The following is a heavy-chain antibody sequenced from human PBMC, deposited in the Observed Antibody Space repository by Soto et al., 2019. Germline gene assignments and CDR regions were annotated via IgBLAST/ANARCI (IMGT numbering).Heavy chain of an antibody. V-gene: IGHV1-3*01. CDR2: INAGNGNT. CDR3: ARISNTYYYDSSAAPHFDY. J-gene: IGHJ4*02. CDR1: GYTFTSYA. D-gene: IGHD3-22*01. Sequence: GASVKVSCKASGYTFTSYAMHWVRQAPGQRLEWMGWINAGNGNTKYSQKFQGRVTITRDTSASTAYMELSSLRSEDTAVYYCARISNTYYYDSSAAPHFDYWGQGTLVTVSS.